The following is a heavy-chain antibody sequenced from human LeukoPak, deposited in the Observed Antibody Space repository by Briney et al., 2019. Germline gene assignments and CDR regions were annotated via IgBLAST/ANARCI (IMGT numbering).Heavy chain of an antibody. J-gene: IGHJ3*02. D-gene: IGHD3-10*01. CDR2: INHSGST. V-gene: IGHV4-34*01. CDR1: GGSISSYY. CDR3: ARGPPVLLWFGELFGAFDI. Sequence: PSETLSLTCTVSGGSISSYYWSWIRQPPGKGLEWIGEINHSGSTNYNPSLKSRVTISVDTSKNQFSLKLSSVTAADTAVYYCARGPPVLLWFGELFGAFDIWGQGTMVTVSS.